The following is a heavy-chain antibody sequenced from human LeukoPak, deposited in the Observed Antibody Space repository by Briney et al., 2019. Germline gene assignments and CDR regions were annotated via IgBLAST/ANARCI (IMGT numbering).Heavy chain of an antibody. CDR3: ARTGDSGYGDY. Sequence: PSETLSLTCAVSGYSISSGYYWGWIRQPPGKGLEWIGSIYHSGSTYYNPSLKSRVTISVDTSKNQSSRKLSSVTAADTAVYYCARTGDSGYGDYWGQGTLVTVSS. V-gene: IGHV4-38-2*01. J-gene: IGHJ4*02. CDR2: IYHSGST. CDR1: GYSISSGYY. D-gene: IGHD5-12*01.